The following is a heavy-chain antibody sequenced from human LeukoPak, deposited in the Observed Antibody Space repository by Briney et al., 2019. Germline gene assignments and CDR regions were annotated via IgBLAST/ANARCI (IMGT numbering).Heavy chain of an antibody. J-gene: IGHJ6*02. CDR3: ASNPYSSGWNMGFDYYYYGMDV. CDR2: IRYDGSNK. V-gene: IGHV3-30*02. Sequence: GGSLRLSCAASGFTFSSYGMHWVRQAPGKGLEWVAFIRYDGSNKYYADSVKGRFTISRDNSKNTLYPQMNSLRAEDTAVYYCASNPYSSGWNMGFDYYYYGMDVWGQGTTVTVSS. CDR1: GFTFSSYG. D-gene: IGHD6-19*01.